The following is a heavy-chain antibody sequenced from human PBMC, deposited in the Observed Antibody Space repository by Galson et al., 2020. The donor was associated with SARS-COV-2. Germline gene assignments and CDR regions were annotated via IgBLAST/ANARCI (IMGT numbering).Heavy chain of an antibody. CDR2: ISYDGSNK. V-gene: IGHV3-30*18. CDR3: AKDLGIVVVPAAWDNDYGMDV. Sequence: GESLKISCAASGFTFSSYGMHWVRQAPGKGLEWVAVISYDGSNKYYADSVKGRFTISRDNSKNTLYLQMNSLRAEDTAVYYCAKDLGIVVVPAAWDNDYGMDVWGQGTTVTVS. J-gene: IGHJ6*02. CDR1: GFTFSSYG. D-gene: IGHD2-2*01.